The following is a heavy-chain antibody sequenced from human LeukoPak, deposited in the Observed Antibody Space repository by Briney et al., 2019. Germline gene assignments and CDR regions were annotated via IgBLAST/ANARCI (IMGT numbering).Heavy chain of an antibody. J-gene: IGHJ4*02. V-gene: IGHV3-64*01. D-gene: IGHD6-19*01. CDR1: GFTFSSYA. CDR3: AREGSSGWYWGVYFDY. Sequence: GGSLRFSCAASGFTFSSYAMHWVRQAPGKGVEYVSAISSNGGSTYYANSVKGRFTISRDNSKNTLYLQMGSLRAEDMAVYYCAREGSSGWYWGVYFDYWGQGTLVTVSS. CDR2: ISSNGGST.